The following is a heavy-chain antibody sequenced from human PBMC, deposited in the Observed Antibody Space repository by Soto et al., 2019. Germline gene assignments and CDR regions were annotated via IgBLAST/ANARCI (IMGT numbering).Heavy chain of an antibody. V-gene: IGHV3-74*01. Sequence: EVQVVESGGGLVQPGGSLRLSCAASGFTLSNGWMHWVRQTPGKGLLWVSRISSDGSSTNYAGSLEGRFTVSWDNARNTLYLQMSSLRVEDTAVYFCASGAAFRGQGILVTVSS. CDR3: ASGAAF. D-gene: IGHD6-25*01. CDR2: ISSDGSST. J-gene: IGHJ4*02. CDR1: GFTLSNGW.